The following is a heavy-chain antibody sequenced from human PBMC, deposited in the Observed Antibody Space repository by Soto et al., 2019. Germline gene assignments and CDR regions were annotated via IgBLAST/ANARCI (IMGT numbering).Heavy chain of an antibody. Sequence: QVQLVQSGAEVKKPGSSVKVSCKASGGTFSSYALSWVRQAPGQGLEWMGGITPSFGTANYAQKLQGRVTITADESTSTGYMELSSLRSEDTAVYYCARNHGSLVPAATGGYFYYGLDVWGQGTTVIVSS. J-gene: IGHJ6*02. V-gene: IGHV1-69*01. CDR1: GGTFSSYA. CDR3: ARNHGSLVPAATGGYFYYGLDV. D-gene: IGHD2-2*01. CDR2: ITPSFGTA.